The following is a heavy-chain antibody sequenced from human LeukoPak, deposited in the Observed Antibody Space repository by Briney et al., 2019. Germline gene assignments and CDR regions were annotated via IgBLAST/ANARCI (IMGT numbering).Heavy chain of an antibody. J-gene: IGHJ4*02. CDR3: ARWSAGLYDY. CDR1: GYTFTSYY. V-gene: IGHV1-46*01. D-gene: IGHD3/OR15-3a*01. Sequence: ASVKVSCKASGYTFTSYYMHWVRQAPGQGLEWMGIINPSGGSTSYAQKFQGRVTITRDTSASTAYMELSSLRSEDTAVYYCARWSAGLYDYWGQGTLVTVSS. CDR2: INPSGGST.